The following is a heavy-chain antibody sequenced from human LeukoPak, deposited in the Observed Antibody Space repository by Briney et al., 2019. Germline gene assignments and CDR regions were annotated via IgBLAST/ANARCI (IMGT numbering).Heavy chain of an antibody. V-gene: IGHV3-30-3*01. D-gene: IGHD6-19*01. CDR3: VRGIGLSSGWYEFDY. CDR2: ISFDGSNK. J-gene: IGHJ4*02. CDR1: GFTFSSYA. Sequence: PGRSLILSCAASGFTFSSYALHWVRQAPGKGLEWVSLISFDGSNKYYADSVKGRFTISRGNSKNTLHLQMNNLRPEDTALYYCVRGIGLSSGWYEFDYWGQGTLVTVSS.